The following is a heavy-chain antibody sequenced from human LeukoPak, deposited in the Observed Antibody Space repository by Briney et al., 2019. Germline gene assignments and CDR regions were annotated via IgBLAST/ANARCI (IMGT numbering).Heavy chain of an antibody. Sequence: GGSLRLSCAASGFSFSYYWMHWVRQGSGKGPVWVSRIIGDGTRTDYADSVKGRFTISRDNAKSTLYLQMNSLTVEDTAVYYCLRVDDTNGHNWFDPWGQGALVTVSS. J-gene: IGHJ5*02. CDR1: GFSFSYYW. CDR3: LRVDDTNGHNWFDP. CDR2: IIGDGTRT. D-gene: IGHD2-8*01. V-gene: IGHV3-74*01.